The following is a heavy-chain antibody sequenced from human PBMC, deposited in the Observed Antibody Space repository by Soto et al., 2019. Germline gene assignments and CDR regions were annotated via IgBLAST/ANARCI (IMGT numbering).Heavy chain of an antibody. CDR3: GHMDTTVTRR. CDR2: IYWDDDK. Sequence: QITLKESGPTLVKPTQTLTLTCTFSGFSLSTSGVGVGWIRQPPGKALEWLALIYWDDDKGYSPSLKSRLTITKDTSKNQVVLTMTNMDPLVAATYYRGHMDTTVTRRWGQGILVTVSS. V-gene: IGHV2-5*02. D-gene: IGHD4-17*01. J-gene: IGHJ4*02. CDR1: GFSLSTSGVG.